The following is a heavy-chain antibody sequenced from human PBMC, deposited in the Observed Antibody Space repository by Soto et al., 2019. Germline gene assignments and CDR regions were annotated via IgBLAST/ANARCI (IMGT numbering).Heavy chain of an antibody. D-gene: IGHD3-3*01. CDR2: ISYDGNNK. CDR3: AREENDFWSGPHAAY. J-gene: IGHJ4*02. Sequence: QVQLVESGGGVVRPGRSLRLSCAASGFTFSSYAMHWVRQAPGKGLEWVAVISYDGNNKYYADSVKGRFTISRDNSKNTLYLQMNSLRAEDTAVYYCAREENDFWSGPHAAYWGQGTLVTVSS. V-gene: IGHV3-30-3*01. CDR1: GFTFSSYA.